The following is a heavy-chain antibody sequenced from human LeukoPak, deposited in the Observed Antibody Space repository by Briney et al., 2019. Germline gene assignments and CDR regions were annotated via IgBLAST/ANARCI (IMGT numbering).Heavy chain of an antibody. CDR2: ISAYKGNT. Sequence: ASVKVSGKASGYTFSTYGISWVRQAPGQGLEWMGRISAYKGNTYYAQKLQGRVTMTTDTSTSTAYMELRSLRSDDTAIYYCARDLYYYGSGSYYDVFDVWGQGTMVTVSS. V-gene: IGHV1-18*01. J-gene: IGHJ3*01. D-gene: IGHD3-10*01. CDR3: ARDLYYYGSGSYYDVFDV. CDR1: GYTFSTYG.